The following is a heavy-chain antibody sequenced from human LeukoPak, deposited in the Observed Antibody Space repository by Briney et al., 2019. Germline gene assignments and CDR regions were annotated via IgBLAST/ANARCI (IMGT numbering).Heavy chain of an antibody. CDR2: IRSKVYGGKP. Sequence: GGSLRLFCTASGFTFGDYAMTWVRQAPGKGLEWVGFIRSKVYGGKPEYAASVKGRFTISRDDSKGIAYLQMNSLRAEDTAVYYCAKDRGSGWFRVKMGFDYWGQGTLVTVSS. J-gene: IGHJ4*02. V-gene: IGHV3-49*04. CDR1: GFTFGDYA. CDR3: AKDRGSGWFRVKMGFDY. D-gene: IGHD6-19*01.